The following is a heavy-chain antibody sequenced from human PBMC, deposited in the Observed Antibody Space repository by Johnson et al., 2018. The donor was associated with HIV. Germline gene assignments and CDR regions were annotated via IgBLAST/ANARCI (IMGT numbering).Heavy chain of an antibody. J-gene: IGHJ3*02. D-gene: IGHD5-24*01. V-gene: IGHV3-30*19. CDR2: IWYDGSNK. Sequence: QEQLEESGGGVVQPGRSLRLSCAASGFTFSSYGMHWVRQAPGKGLEWVAVIWYDGSNKYYADSVNGRFTISRDNSKNTLYLQMNSLRAEDTAVYYCMSRRGSPGARDAFDIWGQGTMVTVSS. CDR3: MSRRGSPGARDAFDI. CDR1: GFTFSSYG.